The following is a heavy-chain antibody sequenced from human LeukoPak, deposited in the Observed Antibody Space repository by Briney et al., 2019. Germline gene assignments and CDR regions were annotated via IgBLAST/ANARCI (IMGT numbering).Heavy chain of an antibody. D-gene: IGHD1-26*01. V-gene: IGHV1-18*01. CDR1: GYTFTSYG. CDR3: ARDYQSVVGATTAGY. CDR2: ISAYNGNT. Sequence: ASVKVSCKASGYTFTSYGISWVRQAPGQGLEWMGWISAYNGNTNYAQKLQGRVTMTTDTSTSTAYMELRNLRSDDTAVYYCARDYQSVVGATTAGYWGQGTLVTVSS. J-gene: IGHJ4*02.